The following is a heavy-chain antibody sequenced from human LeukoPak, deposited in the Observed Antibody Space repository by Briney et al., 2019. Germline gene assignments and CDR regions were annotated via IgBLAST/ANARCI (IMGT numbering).Heavy chain of an antibody. CDR2: ISSSSIYI. CDR1: GFTFSNYS. V-gene: IGHV3-21*04. D-gene: IGHD2-2*01. CDR3: ARDPPYCSSTSCFDY. Sequence: PGGSLRLSCVPSGFTFSNYSLSWVRQASGKGLEWVSSISSSSIYIYYADSVKGRFTISRDNGKSSLYLQMNSLRAEDTAVYCCARDPPYCSSTSCFDYWGQGTLVTVSS. J-gene: IGHJ4*02.